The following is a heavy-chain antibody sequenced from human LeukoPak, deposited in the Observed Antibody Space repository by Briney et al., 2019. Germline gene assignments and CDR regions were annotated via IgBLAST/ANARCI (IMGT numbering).Heavy chain of an antibody. V-gene: IGHV1-3*03. D-gene: IGHD6-19*01. CDR3: ARAAVIAVAASYFDY. CDR2: INAGNGNT. Sequence: ASVKVSCKASGYTFTSYAMHWVRQAPGQRLEWMGWINAGNGNTKYSQEFQGRGTITRDTSASTAYMELSSLRSEDMAVYYCARAAVIAVAASYFDYWGQGTLVTVSS. J-gene: IGHJ4*02. CDR1: GYTFTSYA.